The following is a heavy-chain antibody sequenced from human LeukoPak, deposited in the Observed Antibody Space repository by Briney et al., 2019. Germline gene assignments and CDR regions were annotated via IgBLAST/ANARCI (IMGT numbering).Heavy chain of an antibody. D-gene: IGHD5-24*01. CDR2: ISRSGTYI. CDR3: ASGSMATMSLNY. CDR1: GFTFSISN. J-gene: IGHJ4*02. Sequence: PGGSLRLSCAASGFTFSISNMNWVRQTPGKGLAWVSSISRSGTYIYYADSVKGRFTISRDDAKNALYLQVNSLRDEDTAIYYCASGSMATMSLNYWGQGTLVTVSS. V-gene: IGHV3-21*01.